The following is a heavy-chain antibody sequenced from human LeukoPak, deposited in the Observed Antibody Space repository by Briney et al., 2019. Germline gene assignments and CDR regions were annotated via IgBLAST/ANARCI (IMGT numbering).Heavy chain of an antibody. V-gene: IGHV4-34*01. J-gene: IGHJ1*01. Sequence: SETLSLTCALHVGSLSAYYWTWIRQTPGKGLEWSGEINHGGSTNYNPSLKSRVTISVDTSKNQFSLKLSSVTAADTAVYYCARYLDYGGNSRVFQDWGQGTLVTVSS. CDR3: ARYLDYGGNSRVFQD. D-gene: IGHD4-23*01. CDR2: INHGGST. CDR1: VGSLSAYY.